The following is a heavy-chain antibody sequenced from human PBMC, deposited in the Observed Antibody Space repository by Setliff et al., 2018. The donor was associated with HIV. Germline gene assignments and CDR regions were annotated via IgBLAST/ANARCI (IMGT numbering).Heavy chain of an antibody. CDR3: ARVPILRYASPVDM. V-gene: IGHV1-18*01. D-gene: IGHD3-9*01. J-gene: IGHJ4*02. CDR1: GYTFTNYG. CDR2: ISAYDDNT. Sequence: ASVKVSCKTSGYTFTNYGISWVRQAPGQGLEWMGWISAYDDNTNYAQKVQGRVTMTRDTSRSTVYMELSSLRFDDTAVYYCARVPILRYASPVDMWGQGTLVTVSS.